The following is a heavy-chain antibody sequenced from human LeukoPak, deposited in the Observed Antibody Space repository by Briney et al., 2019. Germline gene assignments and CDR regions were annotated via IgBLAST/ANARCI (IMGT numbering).Heavy chain of an antibody. D-gene: IGHD3-10*01. V-gene: IGHV3-23*01. CDR2: ISGSGGST. Sequence: GGSLRLSCAASGFTLSSYAMSWVRQAPGKGLEWVSAISGSGGSTYYADSVKGRCAISRGNSKNTLYLQRNSVIAEDTAVYYCAKVGASFDYWGQGTLVTVSS. CDR1: GFTLSSYA. CDR3: AKVGASFDY. J-gene: IGHJ4*02.